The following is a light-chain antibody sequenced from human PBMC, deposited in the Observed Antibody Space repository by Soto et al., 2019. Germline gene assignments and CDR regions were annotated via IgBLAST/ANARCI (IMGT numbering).Light chain of an antibody. CDR1: QSLVHNDGNTY. CDR3: MQATQYSWT. V-gene: IGKV2-24*01. Sequence: DIVMTQTPLSSPVTLGQAASITCRSRQSLVHNDGNTYLSWFQQRKGQTPRILIYKVSDRFSGVPDRFSGSGAGTDFTLTISRVEAEDVGVYYCMQATQYSWTFGQGTKVDIK. J-gene: IGKJ1*01. CDR2: KVS.